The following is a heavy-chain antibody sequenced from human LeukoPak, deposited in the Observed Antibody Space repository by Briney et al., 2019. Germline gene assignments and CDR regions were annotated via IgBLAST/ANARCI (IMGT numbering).Heavy chain of an antibody. CDR1: GFTFSNYD. CDR2: ISSGGTT. Sequence: GGSLRLSCATSGFTFSNYDMSRVRQAPGKGLEWVSIISSGGTTYSADSVKGRFTVSRDNSKNTLYLQMESLRAEDTALYYCSGSKNYYFDYWGQGTLVTVSS. CDR3: SGSKNYYFDY. J-gene: IGHJ4*02. D-gene: IGHD1-26*01. V-gene: IGHV3-23*01.